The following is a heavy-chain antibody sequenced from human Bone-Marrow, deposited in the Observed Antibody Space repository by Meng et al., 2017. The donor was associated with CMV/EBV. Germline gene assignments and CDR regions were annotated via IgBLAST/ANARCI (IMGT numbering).Heavy chain of an antibody. CDR3: ASHSGGFWSGSRPGRYYFDY. J-gene: IGHJ4*02. D-gene: IGHD3-3*01. V-gene: IGHV4-4*07. CDR1: GGSISSYY. Sequence: SETLSLTCTVSGGSISSYYWSWTRQPVGKGLEWIGHIYTSGSTNQNPSLKSRVTMSLDTSKNQFSLKVSSVTAADTAVYYCASHSGGFWSGSRPGRYYFDYWGQGTLVTVSS. CDR2: IYTSGST.